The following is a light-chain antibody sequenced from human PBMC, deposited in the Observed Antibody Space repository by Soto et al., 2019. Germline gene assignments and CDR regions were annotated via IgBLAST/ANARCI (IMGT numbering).Light chain of an antibody. V-gene: IGKV1-5*01. J-gene: IGKJ5*01. CDR3: QQRHMWPIT. CDR2: DAS. Sequence: DSQMTQSPSTLSGSVGDRFTITCRAIQTISSWLAWYQQKPGKAPKLLIYDASSLESGVPSRFSGSGSGTDFTLTISSLEPEDSAVYYCQQRHMWPITFGQGTRLEIK. CDR1: QTISSW.